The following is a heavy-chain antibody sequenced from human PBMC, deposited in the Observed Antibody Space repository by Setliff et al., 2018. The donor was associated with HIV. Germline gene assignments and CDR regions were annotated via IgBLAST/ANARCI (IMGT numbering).Heavy chain of an antibody. D-gene: IGHD3-16*02. V-gene: IGHV4-31*03. CDR1: GGSISDSYFY. CDR3: ASGRVRQSRKFGGVIVLPPFDY. CDR2: IHHSGSA. J-gene: IGHJ4*02. Sequence: SETLSLTCTVSGGSISDSYFYWSWIRQHPGKALEWIGYIHHSGSAFYNPSLKSRLTISIDTSKSQFSLRLSSVTAADTAVYYCASGRVRQSRKFGGVIVLPPFDYWGQGTLVTVSS.